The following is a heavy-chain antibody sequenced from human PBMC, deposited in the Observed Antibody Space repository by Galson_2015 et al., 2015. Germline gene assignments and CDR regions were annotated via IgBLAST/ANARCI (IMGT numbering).Heavy chain of an antibody. J-gene: IGHJ6*02. CDR2: IYYSGST. Sequence: ETLSLTCPVSGGSISSYYWSWIRQPPGKGLEWLGHIYYSGSTNYNPSLKSRVTISVDTSKNQFSLKLISVTAADTSVYYCAREFHSGSGGCYYGMDVWGQGTTVTVSS. D-gene: IGHD1-14*01. CDR1: GGSISSYY. CDR3: AREFHSGSGGCYYGMDV. V-gene: IGHV4-59*01.